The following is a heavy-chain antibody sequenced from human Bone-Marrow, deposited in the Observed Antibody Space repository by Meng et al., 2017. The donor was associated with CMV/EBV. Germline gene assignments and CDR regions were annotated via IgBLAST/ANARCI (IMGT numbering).Heavy chain of an antibody. CDR3: ARRLEDWNGGGGGGDY. V-gene: IGHV5-51*01. J-gene: IGHJ4*02. Sequence: GESLKISCKGSGYSFISYWIGWVRQMPGKGLEWMGIIYPGDSDTRYSPSFQGQVTISADKSISTAYLQWSSLKASDTAMSYCARRLEDWNGGGGGGDYWGQGTLVTVYS. D-gene: IGHD1-1*01. CDR1: GYSFISYW. CDR2: IYPGDSDT.